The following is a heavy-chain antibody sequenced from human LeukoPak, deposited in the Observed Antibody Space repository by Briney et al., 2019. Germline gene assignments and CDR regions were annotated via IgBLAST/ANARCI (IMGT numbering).Heavy chain of an antibody. CDR1: GGSISDYY. V-gene: IGHV4-4*07. CDR2: IYSSGST. Sequence: NPSETLSLTCTVSGGSISDYYWSWIRQLAGKGLEWIGRIYSSGSTNYNPSLRSRLTMSVDTSKNQFSLKLSSVTAADTAVYYCARGDSSSWYYFDFWGQGTLVTVSS. CDR3: ARGDSSSWYYFDF. J-gene: IGHJ4*02. D-gene: IGHD6-13*01.